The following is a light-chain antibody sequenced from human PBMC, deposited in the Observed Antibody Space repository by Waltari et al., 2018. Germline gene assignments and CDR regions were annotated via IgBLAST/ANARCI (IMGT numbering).Light chain of an antibody. CDR1: SSDVGSYNL. J-gene: IGLJ2*01. Sequence: QSALTQPASVSGSPGQSITISCPGTSSDVGSYNLVSWYQQHPGKAPKLMIYEVSKRPSGVSNRFSGSKSGNTASLTISGLQAEDEADYYCCSYAGSSTSHVVFGGGTKLTVL. CDR2: EVS. V-gene: IGLV2-23*02. CDR3: CSYAGSSTSHVV.